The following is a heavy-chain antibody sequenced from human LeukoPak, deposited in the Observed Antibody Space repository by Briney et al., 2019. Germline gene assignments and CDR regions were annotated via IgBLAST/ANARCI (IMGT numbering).Heavy chain of an antibody. V-gene: IGHV1-69*13. Sequence: SVKVSCKASGGTFSSYAISWVRQAPGQGLEWMGGIIPIFGTANYAQKFQGRVTITADESTSTAYMELSSLRSEDTAVYYCARDPLEVYAIRQRRYYYYGMDVWGQGTTVTVSS. CDR1: GGTFSSYA. J-gene: IGHJ6*02. CDR2: IIPIFGTA. CDR3: ARDPLEVYAIRQRRYYYYGMDV. D-gene: IGHD2-8*02.